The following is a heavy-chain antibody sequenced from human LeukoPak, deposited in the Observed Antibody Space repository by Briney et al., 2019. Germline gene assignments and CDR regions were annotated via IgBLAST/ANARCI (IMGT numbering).Heavy chain of an antibody. CDR1: GYIFTSYW. CDR2: IYPGDSET. V-gene: IGHV5-51*01. CDR3: TRRLGYCSSTSCYWWFDP. D-gene: IGHD2-2*01. Sequence: GESLKISCKGSGYIFTSYWIGWVRQMPGKGLGWMGIIYPGDSETRYGPSFQGQVTISADKSISTAYLQWSSLKASDTAMYYCTRRLGYCSSTSCYWWFDPWGQGTLVTVSS. J-gene: IGHJ5*02.